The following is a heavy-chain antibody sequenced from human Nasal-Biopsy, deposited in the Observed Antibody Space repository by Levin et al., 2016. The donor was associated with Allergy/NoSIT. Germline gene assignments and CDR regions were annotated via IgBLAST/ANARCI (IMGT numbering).Heavy chain of an antibody. Sequence: GESLKISCVASGFNVNSNYMTWVRQAPGKGLEWVSDISGSAGRTDLADSVKGRFTVSRDNSKNTLYLQMNSLRADDTAVYFCAARRGGMSVAVNYWGQGTLVTVSS. V-gene: IGHV3-23*01. CDR2: ISGSAGRT. CDR1: GFNVNSNY. J-gene: IGHJ4*02. D-gene: IGHD6-19*01. CDR3: AARRGGMSVAVNY.